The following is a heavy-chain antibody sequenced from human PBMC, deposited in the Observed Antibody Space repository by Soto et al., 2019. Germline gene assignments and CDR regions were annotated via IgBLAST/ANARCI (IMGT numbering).Heavy chain of an antibody. V-gene: IGHV4-59*01. D-gene: IGHD3-3*01. J-gene: IGHJ6*02. Sequence: PSETLSLTCTVSGDSIISYFWSWIRQPPGKGLEWIGYLHYSGSTNYNPSLKSRVTTSVGTPQNQFSLSLSSVTAADTAVYYCAREVWSGYRYYYYGMDVWGQGTTVTVSS. CDR1: GDSIISYF. CDR3: AREVWSGYRYYYYGMDV. CDR2: LHYSGST.